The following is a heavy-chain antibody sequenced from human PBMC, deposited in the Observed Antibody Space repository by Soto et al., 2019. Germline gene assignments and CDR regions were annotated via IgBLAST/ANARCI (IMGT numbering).Heavy chain of an antibody. D-gene: IGHD3-16*02. CDR2: IIPIFGTA. Sequence: SVKVSCKASGGTFSSYAISWVRQAPGQGLEWMGGIIPIFGTANYAQKFQGRVTITADESTSTAYMELSSLRSEDTAVYYCARGIARLSPRTIDWFDPWGQGTLVTVSS. V-gene: IGHV1-69*13. CDR3: ARGIARLSPRTIDWFDP. J-gene: IGHJ5*02. CDR1: GGTFSSYA.